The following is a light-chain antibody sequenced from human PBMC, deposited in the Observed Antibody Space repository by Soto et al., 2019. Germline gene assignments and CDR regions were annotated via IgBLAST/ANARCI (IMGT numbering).Light chain of an antibody. CDR1: NTDVGQDKS. Sequence: SALTQPASVSGSRGQSIIISCVGRNTDVGQDKSVSWYQQGPGKAPKLLIFEVTNRPSGVSNRFSGSRSGNTASLTISGLQPDDEGDYFCVSYTDTDTLVFGTGTKLTAL. CDR3: VSYTDTDTLV. V-gene: IGLV2-14*01. J-gene: IGLJ1*01. CDR2: EVT.